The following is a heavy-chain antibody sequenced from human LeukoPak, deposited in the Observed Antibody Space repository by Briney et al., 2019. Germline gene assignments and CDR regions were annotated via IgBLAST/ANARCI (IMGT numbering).Heavy chain of an antibody. CDR3: ARQGRNRDFCSSISCHYFDF. J-gene: IGHJ4*02. CDR1: GGSIGSSSYY. V-gene: IGHV4-39*01. CDR2: IFYSGAT. Sequence: SETLSLTCTVSGGSIGSSSYYWGWIRQPPGKELEWIGSIFYSGATFYNPSLRSRVTISVDTSNNQFSLKLSSVTAADTAVYYCARQGRNRDFCSSISCHYFDFWGQGALATVSS. D-gene: IGHD2-2*01.